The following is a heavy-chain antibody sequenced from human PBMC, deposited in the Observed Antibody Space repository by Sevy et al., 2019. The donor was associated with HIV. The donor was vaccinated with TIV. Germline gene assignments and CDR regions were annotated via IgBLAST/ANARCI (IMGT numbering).Heavy chain of an antibody. CDR1: GYTFTHYA. CDR3: ARDPGLLSYYYDAQYFQH. D-gene: IGHD3-22*01. J-gene: IGHJ1*01. CDR2: INTDTGNP. Sequence: ASVKVSYKASGYTFTHYAVNWVRQAPGQGLEWMGWINTDTGNPTYAQGFTGRFVFSLDTSVSTAYLQISSLKAEDTAVYFCARDPGLLSYYYDAQYFQHWGQGTLVTVSS. V-gene: IGHV7-4-1*02.